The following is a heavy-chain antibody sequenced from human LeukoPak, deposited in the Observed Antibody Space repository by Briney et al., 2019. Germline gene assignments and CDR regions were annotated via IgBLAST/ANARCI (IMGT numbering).Heavy chain of an antibody. Sequence: SETLSFTCAVYGGSFSGYYWSWIRQPPGKGLEWIGEINHSGSTNYNPSLKSRVTISVDTSKNQFSLKLSSVTAADTAVYYCARHLRYSWNYGWFDPWGQGTLVTVSS. D-gene: IGHD1-7*01. CDR3: ARHLRYSWNYGWFDP. CDR1: GGSFSGYY. CDR2: INHSGST. J-gene: IGHJ5*02. V-gene: IGHV4-34*01.